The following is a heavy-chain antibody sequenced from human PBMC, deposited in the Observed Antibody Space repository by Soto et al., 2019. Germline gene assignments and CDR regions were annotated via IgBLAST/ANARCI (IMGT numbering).Heavy chain of an antibody. CDR3: ARAGYCGGDCLNWFDP. J-gene: IGHJ5*02. D-gene: IGHD2-21*02. V-gene: IGHV4-30-4*01. CDR2: IHYSGGI. Sequence: SETLSLTCTVSGGSISTDHYHWTWIRQTPGKGLEWIGYIHYSGGIQSNPSLQSRVTISVDTSKNQFSLKLSSVTAADTAVYYCARAGYCGGDCLNWFDPWGQGTLVTVSS. CDR1: GGSISTDHYH.